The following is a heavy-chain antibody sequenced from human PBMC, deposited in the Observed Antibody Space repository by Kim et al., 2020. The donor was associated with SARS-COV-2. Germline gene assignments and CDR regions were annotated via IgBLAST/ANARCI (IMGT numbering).Heavy chain of an antibody. J-gene: IGHJ6*02. Sequence: GGSLILSCAASGFIFSTYWMHWVRQAPGKGLVWVSRVNSDESSTIYEDSVKDRFTGSRDNAKSTPYLQMNSLRAEDTAVYYCARRGVYAWGSFDDGMDVWGQGTTVTVSS. CDR1: GFIFSTYW. D-gene: IGHD3-16*01. CDR2: VNSDESST. CDR3: ARRGVYAWGSFDDGMDV. V-gene: IGHV3-74*01.